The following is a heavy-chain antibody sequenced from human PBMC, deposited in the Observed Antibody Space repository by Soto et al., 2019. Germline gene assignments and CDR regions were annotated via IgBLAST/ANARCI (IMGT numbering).Heavy chain of an antibody. CDR3: ARVAYFGGDCYDWYFDL. CDR2: IYYSGST. V-gene: IGHV4-59*01. D-gene: IGHD2-21*02. Sequence: QVQLQESGPGLVKPSETLSLTCTVSGGSISSYYWSWIRQPPGKGLEWIGYIYYSGSTNYNPSLKSRVTISVDTSKNQFSLKLSSVTAADTAVYYCARVAYFGGDCYDWYFDLWGRGTLVTVSS. CDR1: GGSISSYY. J-gene: IGHJ2*01.